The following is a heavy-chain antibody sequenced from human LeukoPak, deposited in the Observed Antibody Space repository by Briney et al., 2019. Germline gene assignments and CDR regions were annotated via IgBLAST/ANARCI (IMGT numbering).Heavy chain of an antibody. Sequence: ASVKVSCKASGGSFSDYSISWVRQAPGQGLEWMGGIIPIFGTANYAQKFQGRVTITADESTSTAYMELSSLRSEDTAVYYCARGLVGATPLCFDYWGQGTLVTVSS. V-gene: IGHV1-69*13. CDR1: GGSFSDYS. J-gene: IGHJ4*02. CDR2: IIPIFGTA. D-gene: IGHD1-26*01. CDR3: ARGLVGATPLCFDY.